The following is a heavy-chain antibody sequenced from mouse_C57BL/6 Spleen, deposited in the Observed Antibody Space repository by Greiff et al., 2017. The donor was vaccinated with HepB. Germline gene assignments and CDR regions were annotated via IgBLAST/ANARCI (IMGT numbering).Heavy chain of an antibody. CDR3: ARADYGGSSWFAY. J-gene: IGHJ3*01. V-gene: IGHV5-4*03. CDR2: ISDGGSYT. CDR1: GFTFSSYA. D-gene: IGHD1-1*01. Sequence: EVKLQESGGGLVKPGGSLKLSCAASGFTFSSYAMSWVRQTPEKRLEWVATISDGGSYTYYPDNVKGRFTISRDNAKNNLYLQMSHLKSEDTAMYYCARADYGGSSWFAYWGQGTLVTVSA.